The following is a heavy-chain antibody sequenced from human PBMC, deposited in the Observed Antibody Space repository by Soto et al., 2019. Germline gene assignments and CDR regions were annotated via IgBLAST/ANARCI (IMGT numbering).Heavy chain of an antibody. CDR3: ARDPVLGSTDLNYYYYYGMDV. V-gene: IGHV7-4-1*01. Sequence: ASVKVSCKASGYTFTSYAMNWVRQAPGQGLEWMGWINTNTGNPTYAQGFTGRFVFSLDTSVSTAYLQICSLKAEDTAVYYCARDPVLGSTDLNYYYYYGMDVWGQGTTVTVSS. CDR2: INTNTGNP. CDR1: GYTFTSYA. J-gene: IGHJ6*02. D-gene: IGHD2-8*02.